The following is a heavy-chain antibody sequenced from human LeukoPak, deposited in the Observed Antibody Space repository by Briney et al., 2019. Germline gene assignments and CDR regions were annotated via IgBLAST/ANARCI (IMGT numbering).Heavy chain of an antibody. J-gene: IGHJ3*02. CDR2: IKSKTDGGTA. Sequence: PGGSLRLSCAASGFSFSNAWMDWVRRAPGKGLEWVGRIKSKTDGGTAHYAAPVKGRFTISRDDSRNTLCLQMDSLKTEDTAVYYCTRENRHSSGWYGAFDIWGQGTMVTVSS. CDR3: TRENRHSSGWYGAFDI. D-gene: IGHD6-19*01. CDR1: GFSFSNAW. V-gene: IGHV3-15*01.